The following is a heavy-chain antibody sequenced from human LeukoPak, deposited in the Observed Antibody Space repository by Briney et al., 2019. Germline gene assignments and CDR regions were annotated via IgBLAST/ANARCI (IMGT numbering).Heavy chain of an antibody. CDR3: AREGDFWSGYGYDY. Sequence: PGGSLRLSCVASGFTFSDYYMNWIRQAPGKGLEWISYITGSGTSIHYAGSVKGRFTISRDNAKNSLYLQMNSLRAEDTAVYYCAREGDFWSGYGYDYWGRGTLVTVSS. CDR1: GFTFSDYY. J-gene: IGHJ4*02. D-gene: IGHD3-3*01. V-gene: IGHV3-11*04. CDR2: ITGSGTSI.